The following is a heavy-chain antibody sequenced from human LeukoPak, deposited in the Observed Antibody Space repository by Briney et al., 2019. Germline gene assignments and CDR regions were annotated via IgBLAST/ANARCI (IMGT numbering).Heavy chain of an antibody. Sequence: PGRSLRLSCAVSGFTFDDYGMSWVRQGPGKGLEWVSGINWNGGTTSYADSVKGRFTISRDNAKNSLYLQMNSLRAEDTAFYYCARGAMDTVIVPIAGGSWFDPWGQGTLVTVSS. CDR3: ARGAMDTVIVPIAGGSWFDP. D-gene: IGHD2-2*03. CDR1: GFTFDDYG. J-gene: IGHJ5*02. CDR2: INWNGGTT. V-gene: IGHV3-20*04.